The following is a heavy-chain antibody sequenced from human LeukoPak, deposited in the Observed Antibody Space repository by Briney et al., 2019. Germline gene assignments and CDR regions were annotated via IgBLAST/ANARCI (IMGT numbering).Heavy chain of an antibody. Sequence: SETLSLTCTVSGYSISSGYYWAWIRQPPGKGLEWIGYIYHSGSTNYNPSLKSRVTISVDTSKNQFSLKLSSVTAADTAVCYCARLETSSGSLSYFDYWGQGTLVTVSS. D-gene: IGHD6-19*01. V-gene: IGHV4-38-2*02. CDR2: IYHSGST. J-gene: IGHJ4*02. CDR1: GYSISSGYY. CDR3: ARLETSSGSLSYFDY.